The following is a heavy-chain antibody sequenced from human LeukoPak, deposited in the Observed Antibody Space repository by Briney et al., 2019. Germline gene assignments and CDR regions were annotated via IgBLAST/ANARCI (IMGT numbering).Heavy chain of an antibody. CDR3: ARDQRGVIDY. V-gene: IGHV3-30-3*01. Sequence: PGRSLRLSCAASGXTFSSYAMHWVRQAPGKGLEWVAVISYDGSNKYYADSVKGRFTISRDNSKNTLYLQMNSLRAEDTAVYYCARDQRGVIDYWGQGTLVTVSS. CDR2: ISYDGSNK. J-gene: IGHJ4*02. D-gene: IGHD3-10*01. CDR1: GXTFSSYA.